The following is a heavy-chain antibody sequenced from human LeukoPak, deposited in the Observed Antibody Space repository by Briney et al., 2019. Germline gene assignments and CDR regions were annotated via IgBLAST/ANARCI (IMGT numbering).Heavy chain of an antibody. Sequence: GGSLRLSCAASGFTFSSYGMHWVRQAPGKGLEWVAFIRYDGSNKYYADSVKGRFTISRDNSKNTLYLQMNSLRAEDTAVYYCARLDGYMGSVNYWGQGTLVTVSS. CDR1: GFTFSSYG. D-gene: IGHD5-24*01. CDR3: ARLDGYMGSVNY. J-gene: IGHJ4*02. V-gene: IGHV3-30*02. CDR2: IRYDGSNK.